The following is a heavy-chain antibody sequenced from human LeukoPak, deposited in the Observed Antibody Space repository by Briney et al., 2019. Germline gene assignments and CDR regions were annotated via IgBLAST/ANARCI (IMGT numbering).Heavy chain of an antibody. CDR3: AREVNRPTDADAFDI. Sequence: SQTLSLTCTISGASISHDGYFWSWIRQHPGKDLEWLGYIHHSGRAFYSPSLESRLTISLDTSKNQFSLKLNSVIGADTAVYYCAREVNRPTDADAFDIWGQGTMVTVSS. J-gene: IGHJ3*02. V-gene: IGHV4-31*03. CDR1: GASISHDGYF. D-gene: IGHD1-26*01. CDR2: IHHSGRA.